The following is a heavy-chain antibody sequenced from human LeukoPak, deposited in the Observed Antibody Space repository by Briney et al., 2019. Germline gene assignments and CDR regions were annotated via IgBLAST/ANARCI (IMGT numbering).Heavy chain of an antibody. CDR2: ISYDGSNK. CDR1: GFTFRMYA. J-gene: IGHJ4*02. D-gene: IGHD2-21*02. V-gene: IGHV3-33*05. Sequence: GGSLRLSCAASGFTFRMYAMTWVRQAPGKGLEWVAVISYDGSNKYYADSVKGRFTISRDNAKNSLYLQMNSLRAEDTAVYYCARDCGGDCYRGNFDYWGQGTLVTVSS. CDR3: ARDCGGDCYRGNFDY.